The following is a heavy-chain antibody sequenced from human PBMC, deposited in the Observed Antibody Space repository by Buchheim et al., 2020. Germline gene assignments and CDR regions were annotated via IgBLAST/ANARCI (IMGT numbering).Heavy chain of an antibody. CDR3: ASRGFDP. CDR1: GFTFSNYE. J-gene: IGHJ5*02. CDR2: ISAGGTTT. Sequence: EVQLVESGGGLVQPGESLRLSCAASGFTFSNYEMNWVRQAPGKGLEWVSHISAGGTTTYYAASVKGRFTTSRDNAKNSLYLQMNSLRAEDTAVYYCASRGFDPWGQGTL. D-gene: IGHD3-10*01. V-gene: IGHV3-48*03.